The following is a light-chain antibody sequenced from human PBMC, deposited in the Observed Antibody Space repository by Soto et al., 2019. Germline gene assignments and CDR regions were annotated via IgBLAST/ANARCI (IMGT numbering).Light chain of an antibody. CDR3: QSYDTRLSGSGV. CDR1: SSNIGAGYD. V-gene: IGLV1-40*01. CDR2: GNS. J-gene: IGLJ3*02. Sequence: QSVLTQPPSVSGAPGQRVTISCTGSSSNIGAGYDVHWYQQLPGTAPKLLIYGNSNRPSGVPDRFSGSKSGTSASLAITGLQPEDEADYYCQSYDTRLSGSGVFGGGTKLTVL.